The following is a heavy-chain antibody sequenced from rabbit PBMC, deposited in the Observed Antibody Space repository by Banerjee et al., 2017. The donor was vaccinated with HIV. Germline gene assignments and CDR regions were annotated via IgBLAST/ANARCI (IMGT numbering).Heavy chain of an antibody. CDR3: ARDLAGVIGWNFNL. D-gene: IGHD4-1*01. Sequence: QEQLEESGGDLVKPEGSLTLTCTASGFSFSSNYWLCWVRQAPGKGLEWIACIGAASTYYATWAKGRFTISKASWTTVTLQMTSLTAAATATYFCARDLAGVIGWNFNLWGQGTLVTVS. V-gene: IGHV1S45*01. CDR2: IGAAST. J-gene: IGHJ4*01. CDR1: GFSFSSNYW.